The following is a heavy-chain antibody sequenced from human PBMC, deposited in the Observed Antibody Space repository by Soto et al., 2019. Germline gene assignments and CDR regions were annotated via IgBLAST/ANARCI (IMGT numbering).Heavy chain of an antibody. CDR1: GYSFTSYW. V-gene: IGHV5-10-1*01. CDR3: ARNKEWPCSYYYYAIDV. D-gene: IGHD3-3*01. J-gene: IGHJ6*02. Sequence: GESLKISCKGSGYSFTSYWISWVRQMPGKGLEWMGRIDPSDSYTNYSPSFQGHVTISADKSISTAYLQWSSLKASDTAMYYCARNKEWPCSYYYYAIDVYTQCTTVT. CDR2: IDPSDSYT.